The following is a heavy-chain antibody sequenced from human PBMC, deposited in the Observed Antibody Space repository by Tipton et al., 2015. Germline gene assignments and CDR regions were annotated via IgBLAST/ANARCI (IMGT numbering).Heavy chain of an antibody. Sequence: TLFLTCTVSGGSLSSGSYYWSWIRQPPGKGLEWIGYIYYRGSTNYNPSLKSRVTISVDTSKNQFSLKLSSVTAADTAVYYCACQDYDSLTRDYQTVDYWGQGTLVTVSS. D-gene: IGHD3-9*01. J-gene: IGHJ4*02. V-gene: IGHV4-61*01. CDR2: IYYRGST. CDR1: GGSLSSGSYY. CDR3: ACQDYDSLTRDYQTVDY.